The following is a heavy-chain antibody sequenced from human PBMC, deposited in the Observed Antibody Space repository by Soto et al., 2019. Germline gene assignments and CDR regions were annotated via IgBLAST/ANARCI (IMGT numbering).Heavy chain of an antibody. J-gene: IGHJ6*02. Sequence: ASVKVSCKASGYTFTSYGISWVRQAPGQGLEWMGWISAYNGNTNYAQKLQGRVTMTTDTSTSTAYMELRSLRSDDTAVYYCARDRPSPPYYDFWSGYYHYYYSGMDVWGQGTTVTVSS. V-gene: IGHV1-18*04. CDR3: ARDRPSPPYYDFWSGYYHYYYSGMDV. CDR2: ISAYNGNT. D-gene: IGHD3-3*01. CDR1: GYTFTSYG.